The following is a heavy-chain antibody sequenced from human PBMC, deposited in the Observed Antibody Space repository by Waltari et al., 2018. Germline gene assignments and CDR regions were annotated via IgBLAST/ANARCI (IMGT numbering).Heavy chain of an antibody. CDR2: LDPDDGES. D-gene: IGHD2-2*01. V-gene: IGHV1-69-2*01. CDR3: AKAYCTRTTCYEWDY. CDR1: GSSFSNYY. J-gene: IGHJ4*02. Sequence: EVQLVQSGAEVKKPGATVKLSSKASGSSFSNYYLHWWQQAPGKGLEWMGRLDPDDGESIYAEKFQGRVTITADTTRDTTYMELSSLRSDDTAVYYCAKAYCTRTTCYEWDYWGQGTPVTVSS.